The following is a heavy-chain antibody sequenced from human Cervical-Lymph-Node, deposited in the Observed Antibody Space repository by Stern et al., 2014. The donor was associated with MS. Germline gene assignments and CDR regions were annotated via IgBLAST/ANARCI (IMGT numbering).Heavy chain of an antibody. D-gene: IGHD7-27*01. J-gene: IGHJ4*02. CDR3: TKAWVG. CDR2: MNPDSGDT. CDR1: GYSFTSDD. V-gene: IGHV1-8*02. Sequence: VQLVESGAEVKKPGASVKLSCKASGYSFTSDDINWVRQAPGQGLEWMGWMNPDSGDTGYAQKFKGRFTITRDTSINTAYMELTRLTSNDTAVYYCTKAWVGWGQGTLVLVSS.